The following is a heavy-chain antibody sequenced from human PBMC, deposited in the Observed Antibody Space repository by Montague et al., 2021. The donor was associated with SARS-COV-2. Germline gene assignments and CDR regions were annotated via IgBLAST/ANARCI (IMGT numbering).Heavy chain of an antibody. Sequence: CAISGDSVSSNSAAWNWIRQSPSGGLEWLGRTYYRSKWYTDHAPSVKTRITITPDTSNNQFSLHLNSVTPGGTAVYYCAREGTVPGPRGIYFDDWGQGTLVTVSS. D-gene: IGHD1-1*01. J-gene: IGHJ4*02. CDR2: TYYRSKWYT. CDR3: AREGTVPGPRGIYFDD. V-gene: IGHV6-1*01. CDR1: GDSVSSNSAA.